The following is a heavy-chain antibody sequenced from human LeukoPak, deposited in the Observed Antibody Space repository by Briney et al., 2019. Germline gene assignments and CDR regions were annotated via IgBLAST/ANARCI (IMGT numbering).Heavy chain of an antibody. J-gene: IGHJ2*01. CDR3: ARDWEGLGEYWYFDL. V-gene: IGHV1-69*04. CDR2: IIPILGIA. Sequence: SVKVSCKASGGTFSSYVISWVRQAPGQGLEWMGRIIPILGIANYAQRFQGRVTITADKSTTTAYMELSSLRSEDTAVYYCARDWEGLGEYWYFDLWGRGTLVTVSS. D-gene: IGHD1-26*01. CDR1: GGTFSSYV.